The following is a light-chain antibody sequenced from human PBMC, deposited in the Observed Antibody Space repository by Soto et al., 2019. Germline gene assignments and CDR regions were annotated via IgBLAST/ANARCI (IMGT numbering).Light chain of an antibody. CDR1: SSNIGSNY. Sequence: VLTQPPSASGTPGQRVNISCSGSSSNIGSNYVYWYRQFPGTAPKLLIQRNNQRPSGVPARFSGSKSGTSASLAISGLRSEDEADYYCGGWDDSLSGPVFGGGTKVTVL. CDR3: GGWDDSLSGPV. V-gene: IGLV1-47*01. CDR2: RNN. J-gene: IGLJ2*01.